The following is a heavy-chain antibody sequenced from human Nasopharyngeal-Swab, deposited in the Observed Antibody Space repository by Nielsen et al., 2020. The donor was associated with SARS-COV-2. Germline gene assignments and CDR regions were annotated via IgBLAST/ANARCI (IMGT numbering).Heavy chain of an antibody. D-gene: IGHD2-2*01. Sequence: KLARKGSGYSFTSYRTGWVRARYGKGLECMGIIYPGDSDTRYSPSFQGQVTISADKSIRTAYQKWSSMKTTDTAMYYRARYNVVVPEAGRNYYYYMDVWGKGTTVTVT. CDR3: ARYNVVVPEAGRNYYYYMDV. V-gene: IGHV5-51*01. J-gene: IGHJ6*03. CDR2: IYPGDSDT. CDR1: GYSFTSYR.